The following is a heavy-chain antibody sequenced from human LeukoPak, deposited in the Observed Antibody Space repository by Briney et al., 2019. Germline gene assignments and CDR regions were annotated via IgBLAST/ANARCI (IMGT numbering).Heavy chain of an antibody. D-gene: IGHD6-19*01. J-gene: IGHJ6*03. CDR2: MNPNSGNK. CDR1: GYSFTNFD. CDR3: ARGPQWRGDYYYMDV. V-gene: IGHV1-8*01. Sequence: ASVKVSCKASGYSFTNFDINWVRQATGQGLEWMGWMNPNSGNKGYAQKFQGRVTMTMNTSITTAYTELSSLRSEDTAVYYCARGPQWRGDYYYMDVWGRGTTVTVSS.